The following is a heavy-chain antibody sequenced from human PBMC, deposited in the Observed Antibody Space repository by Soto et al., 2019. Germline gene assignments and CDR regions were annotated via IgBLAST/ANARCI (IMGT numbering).Heavy chain of an antibody. CDR2: ISYDGSNK. Sequence: PGGSLRLSCAASGFTFSSYGMHWVRQAPGKGLEWVAVISYDGSNKYYADSVKGRFTISRDNSKNTLYLQMNSLRAEDTAVYYCAKDAMVRGYGMDVWGQGTTVTVSS. D-gene: IGHD3-10*01. V-gene: IGHV3-30*18. CDR3: AKDAMVRGYGMDV. CDR1: GFTFSSYG. J-gene: IGHJ6*02.